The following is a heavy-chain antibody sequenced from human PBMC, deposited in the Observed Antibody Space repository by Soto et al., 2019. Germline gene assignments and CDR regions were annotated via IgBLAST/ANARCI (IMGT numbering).Heavy chain of an antibody. Sequence: ASVKVSCKASGYTFTSYGISWVRQAPGQGLEWMGWISAYNGNTNYAQKLQGRVTMTTDTSTSTAYMELRSLRSDDTAVYYCARAFYLAYCSSTSCHGFDYWGQGTLVTVSS. D-gene: IGHD2-2*01. CDR1: GYTFTSYG. V-gene: IGHV1-18*01. CDR3: ARAFYLAYCSSTSCHGFDY. CDR2: ISAYNGNT. J-gene: IGHJ4*02.